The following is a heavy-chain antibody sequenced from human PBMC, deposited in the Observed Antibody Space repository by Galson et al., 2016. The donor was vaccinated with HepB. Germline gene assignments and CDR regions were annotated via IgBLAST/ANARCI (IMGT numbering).Heavy chain of an antibody. CDR3: ASWGYSSSRYSDY. CDR1: GGSISSGGYY. J-gene: IGHJ4*02. CDR2: IYYSGST. V-gene: IGHV4-31*03. D-gene: IGHD6-13*01. Sequence: TLSLTCTVSGGSISSGGYYWSWIRQHPGKGLEWIGYIYYSGSTYYNPSLRSRVTISADTPKNQFSLKLSPVTAADTAVYYCASWGYSSSRYSDYWGQGTLVTVSS.